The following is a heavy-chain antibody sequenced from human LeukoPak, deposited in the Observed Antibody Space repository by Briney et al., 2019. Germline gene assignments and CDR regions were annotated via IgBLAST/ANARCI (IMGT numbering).Heavy chain of an antibody. CDR3: ARDWPGGQSRCPDK. D-gene: IGHD1-14*01. Sequence: GGSLRLSCAASGFTFSNYWMSWVRQAPGKGLEWVANIKQDGSEKNYVDSVKGRFTISRDDAKNSLYLQMNSLRADDTAVYYCARDWPGGQSRCPDKWDQGTLVIVSS. V-gene: IGHV3-7*01. CDR1: GFTFSNYW. CDR2: IKQDGSEK. J-gene: IGHJ4*02.